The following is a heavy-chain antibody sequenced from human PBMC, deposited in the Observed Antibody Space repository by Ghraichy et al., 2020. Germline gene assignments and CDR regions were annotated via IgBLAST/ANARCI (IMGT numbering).Heavy chain of an antibody. Sequence: SETLSLTCTVSGGSVSSGSYYWSWIRQPPGKGLEWIGYIYYSGSTNYNPSLKSRVTISVDTSKNQFSLKLSSVTAADTAVYYCARGRLSSGWGPCDYWGQGTLVTVSS. V-gene: IGHV4-61*01. D-gene: IGHD6-19*01. J-gene: IGHJ4*02. CDR3: ARGRLSSGWGPCDY. CDR1: GGSVSSGSYY. CDR2: IYYSGST.